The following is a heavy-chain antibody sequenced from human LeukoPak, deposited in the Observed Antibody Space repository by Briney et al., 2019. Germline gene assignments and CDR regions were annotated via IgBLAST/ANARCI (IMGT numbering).Heavy chain of an antibody. CDR3: AASLSGFDN. J-gene: IGHJ4*02. CDR1: GFTFSDSA. Sequence: ASVKVYCKTSGFTFSDSAVQWVRQARGQRLEWVGWIVVGTGNTNSAQKFQDRVTITRDMTTTTPYMELSSLTSEDTAVYYCAASLSGFDNWGQGTLVTVSS. CDR2: IVVGTGNT. D-gene: IGHD1-26*01. V-gene: IGHV1-58*01.